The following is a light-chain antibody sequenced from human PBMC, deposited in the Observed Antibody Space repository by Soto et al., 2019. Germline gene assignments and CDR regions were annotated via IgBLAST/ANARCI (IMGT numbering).Light chain of an antibody. J-gene: IGKJ4*01. CDR2: DAS. V-gene: IGKV3-11*01. Sequence: IMLTQSPATLSLSPGERATLSCRASQSVSSYLAWYQQKPGQAPRLLIYDASNRATGIPARFSGSGSGTDFTLTISSLEPEDFAVYYCQQRSNWPLNFGGGTKVDIK. CDR3: QQRSNWPLN. CDR1: QSVSSY.